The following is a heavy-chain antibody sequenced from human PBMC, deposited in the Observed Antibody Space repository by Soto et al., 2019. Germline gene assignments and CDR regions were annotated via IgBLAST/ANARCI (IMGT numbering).Heavy chain of an antibody. D-gene: IGHD3-10*01. J-gene: IGHJ6*04. CDR2: IIPIFGTA. Sequence: QVQLVQSGAEVKKPGSSVKVSCKASGGTFSSYAISWVRQAPGQGLEWMGGIIPIFGTANYAQKFQGRVSIPADESTSTAYMELGSLLSEDTAVYYCARCYYYGSGSDYYYYYGMDVWGEGTTVTVAA. CDR1: GGTFSSYA. V-gene: IGHV1-69*01. CDR3: ARCYYYGSGSDYYYYYGMDV.